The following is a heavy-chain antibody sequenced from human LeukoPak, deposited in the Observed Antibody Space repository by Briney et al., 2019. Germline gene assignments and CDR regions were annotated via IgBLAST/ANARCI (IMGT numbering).Heavy chain of an antibody. CDR3: ANTPIRYFDWFLS. J-gene: IGHJ5*02. CDR1: GFTFSSYG. Sequence: GGSLRLSCAASGFTFSSYGMHWVRQAPDKGLEWVAVISYDGSNKYYADSVKGRFTISRDNSKNTLYLQMNSLRAEDTAVYYCANTPIRYFDWFLSWGQGTLVTVSS. V-gene: IGHV3-30*18. D-gene: IGHD3-9*01. CDR2: ISYDGSNK.